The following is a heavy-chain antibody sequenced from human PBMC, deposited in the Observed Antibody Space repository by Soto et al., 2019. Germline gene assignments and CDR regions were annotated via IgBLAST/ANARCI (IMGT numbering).Heavy chain of an antibody. CDR1: GGSIISSDGYH. Sequence: QVQLQESGPGLVKPSQTLSLTCTVSGGSIISSDGYHWSWIRQHPGKGLEWIGYIYYSGNTYYNPSLKSRVTISVDTSKNQFSLKLSSVTAADTAVYYCARLHGANRLFDYWGQGTLVTVSS. CDR3: ARLHGANRLFDY. J-gene: IGHJ4*02. V-gene: IGHV4-31*03. CDR2: IYYSGNT. D-gene: IGHD4-17*01.